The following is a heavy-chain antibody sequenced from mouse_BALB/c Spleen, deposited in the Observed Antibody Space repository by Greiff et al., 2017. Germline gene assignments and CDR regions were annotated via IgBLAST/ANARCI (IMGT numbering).Heavy chain of an antibody. CDR1: GYTFTSYW. CDR3: AKRDSAWATFYYAMDY. CDR2: INPSNGRT. V-gene: IGHV1S81*02. D-gene: IGHD3-1*01. Sequence: QVQLQQPGAELVKPGASVKLSCKASGYTFTSYWMHWVKQRPGQGLEWIGEINPSNGRTNYNEKFKSKATLTVDKSSSTAYMQLSSLTSEDSAVYYCAKRDSAWATFYYAMDYWGQGTSVTVSS. J-gene: IGHJ4*01.